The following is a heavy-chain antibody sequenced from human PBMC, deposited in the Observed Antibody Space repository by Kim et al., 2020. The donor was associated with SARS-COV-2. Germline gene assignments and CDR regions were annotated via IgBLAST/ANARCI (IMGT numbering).Heavy chain of an antibody. CDR2: IYHSGGT. D-gene: IGHD1-26*01. V-gene: IGHV4-4*02. CDR3: ARKMWDGMDV. CDR1: GGSVSSTNW. J-gene: IGHJ6*02. Sequence: SETLSLTCAVSGGSVSSTNWWSWVRQTPGKGLEWIWEIYHSGGTNYNPSLKSRVTISVDKSKNQLSLNLTSVTAADTAVYYCARKMWDGMDVWGQGTTVTVSS.